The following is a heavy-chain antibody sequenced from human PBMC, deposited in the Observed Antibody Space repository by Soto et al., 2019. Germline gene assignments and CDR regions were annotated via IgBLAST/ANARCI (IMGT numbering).Heavy chain of an antibody. D-gene: IGHD5-12*01. CDR1: GGSFSGYY. Sequence: SETLSLTCAVYGGSFSGYYWSWIRQPPGKGLEWIGEINHSGSTNYNPSLKSRVTISVDTSKNQFSLKLSSVTAADTAVYYCARGSGGYNRYFDYWGQGTLVTVS. CDR3: ARGSGGYNRYFDY. J-gene: IGHJ4*02. CDR2: INHSGST. V-gene: IGHV4-34*01.